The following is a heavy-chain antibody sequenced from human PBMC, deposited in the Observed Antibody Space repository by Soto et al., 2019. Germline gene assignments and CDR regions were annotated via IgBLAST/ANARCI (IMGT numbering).Heavy chain of an antibody. V-gene: IGHV3-15*01. CDR1: GFTFSNAW. J-gene: IGHJ5*02. CDR2: IKSKTDGGKT. D-gene: IGHD7-27*01. Sequence: GSLRLSCAASGFTFSNAWMSWVRQAPGKGLEWVGRIKSKTDGGKTDYAAPVKGRFSISRDDSKNTLYRQMNSLKTEETAGYYCTTDHWGSGWFDPWGQGTLVTVSS. CDR3: TTDHWGSGWFDP.